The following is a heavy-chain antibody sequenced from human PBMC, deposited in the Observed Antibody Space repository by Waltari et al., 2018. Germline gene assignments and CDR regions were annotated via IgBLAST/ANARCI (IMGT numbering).Heavy chain of an antibody. CDR2: IYTRGST. Sequence: QVQLQESGPGLVKPSETLSLTCTVSGGSISSYYWSWIRQPAGKGLEWIGRIYTRGSTNSKPSLKSRVTMSVDTSKNQFSLKLSSVTAADTAGYYCARQWGYYGSGSDYYYYGMDVWGQGTTVTVSS. J-gene: IGHJ6*02. D-gene: IGHD3-10*01. CDR1: GGSISSYY. CDR3: ARQWGYYGSGSDYYYYGMDV. V-gene: IGHV4-4*07.